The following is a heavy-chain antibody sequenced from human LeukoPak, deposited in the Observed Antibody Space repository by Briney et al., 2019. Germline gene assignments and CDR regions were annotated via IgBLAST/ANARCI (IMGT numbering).Heavy chain of an antibody. V-gene: IGHV4-39*07. Sequence: SETLSLTCTVSGGSISSSSYYWGWIRQPPGKGLEWIGSIYYSGSTNYNPSLKSRVTISVDTSKNQFSLKLSSVTAADTAVYYCARTPVVRLWFGEEGNWFDPWGQGTLVTVSS. CDR1: GGSISSSSYY. CDR3: ARTPVVRLWFGEEGNWFDP. CDR2: IYYSGST. J-gene: IGHJ5*02. D-gene: IGHD3-10*01.